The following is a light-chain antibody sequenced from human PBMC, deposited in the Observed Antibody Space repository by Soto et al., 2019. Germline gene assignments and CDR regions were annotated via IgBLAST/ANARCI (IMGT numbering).Light chain of an antibody. CDR1: QRVSSNS. CDR2: GAS. V-gene: IGKV3-20*01. Sequence: EVVVTQSPGTLSFSPGERATLSCRTSQRVSSNSLAWYQHKPGQAPRLLIYGASRRATGIQDRFSGSGSGTAFTLTISRMEPEDPAVYYCQLYGSSPMYTFGQGTRLEIK. J-gene: IGKJ2*01. CDR3: QLYGSSPMYT.